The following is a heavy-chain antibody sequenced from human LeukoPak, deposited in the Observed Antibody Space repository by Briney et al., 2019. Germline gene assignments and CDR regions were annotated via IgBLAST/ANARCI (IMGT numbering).Heavy chain of an antibody. CDR1: GGSVSSGSYY. CDR3: ARGQLGYFLYYFDY. Sequence: PSETLSLTCTVSGGSVSSGSYYWSWIRQPPGKGLEWIGYIYYSGSTNYNPSLKSRVTISVDTSKNQFSLELSSVTAADTAVYYCARGQLGYFLYYFDYWGQGTLVTVSS. V-gene: IGHV4-61*01. CDR2: IYYSGST. D-gene: IGHD3-22*01. J-gene: IGHJ4*02.